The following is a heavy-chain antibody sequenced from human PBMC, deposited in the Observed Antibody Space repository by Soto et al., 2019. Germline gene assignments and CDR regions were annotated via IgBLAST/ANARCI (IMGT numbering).Heavy chain of an antibody. V-gene: IGHV1-69*01. Sequence: QVQLVQSGAEVKKPGSSVKVSCKASGATLRSFAIAWVRQTPGHGLEWMGGIIPMYGATTYAQKFQGRLTITADDSTTTAYMDLTSLTSEDTGVYYCATDMSWFDPWGQGTLFTVSS. CDR3: ATDMSWFDP. J-gene: IGHJ5*02. CDR2: IIPMYGAT. D-gene: IGHD3-16*01. CDR1: GATLRSFA.